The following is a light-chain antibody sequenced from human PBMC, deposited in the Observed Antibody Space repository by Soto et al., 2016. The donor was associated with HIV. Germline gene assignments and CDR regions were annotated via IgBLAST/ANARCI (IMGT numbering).Light chain of an antibody. CDR1: NVGSKS. Sequence: YELTQPPSLSVAPRKTARITCGGNNVGSKSVQWYQQKPGQAPVLVAYDDSDRPSGIPERFSGSNSGNTATLSISRVEAGDEADYYCQVWDASTDLVVFGGGTKLTV. J-gene: IGLJ2*01. CDR2: DDS. V-gene: IGLV3-21*03. CDR3: QVWDASTDLVV.